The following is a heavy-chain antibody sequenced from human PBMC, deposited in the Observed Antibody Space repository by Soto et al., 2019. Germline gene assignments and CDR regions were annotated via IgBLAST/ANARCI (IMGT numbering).Heavy chain of an antibody. CDR2: IDPSDSYT. D-gene: IGHD6-19*01. CDR3: ARHREGSGWLYYFDY. CDR1: GYSFTSYW. Sequence: GESLKISCKGSGYSFTSYWISWVRQMPGKGLEWMGRIDPSDSYTNYSPSFQGHVTISADKSISTAYLQWSSLKASDTSIFFCARHREGSGWLYYFDYWGQGTLVTVSS. J-gene: IGHJ4*02. V-gene: IGHV5-10-1*01.